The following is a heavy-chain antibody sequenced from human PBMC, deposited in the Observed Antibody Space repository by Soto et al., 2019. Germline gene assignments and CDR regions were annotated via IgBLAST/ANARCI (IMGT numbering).Heavy chain of an antibody. Sequence: GESLKISCKGSGYSFAGYWITWVRQKPGKGLEWMGRIDPSDSQTYYSPSFRGHVTISVTKSITTVFLQWGSLRASDTAMYYCARQIYDSDTGPNCQYYVDSWGQGTPVTVSS. V-gene: IGHV5-10-1*01. CDR1: GYSFAGYW. CDR3: ARQIYDSDTGPNCQYYVDS. J-gene: IGHJ4*02. CDR2: IDPSDSQT. D-gene: IGHD3-22*01.